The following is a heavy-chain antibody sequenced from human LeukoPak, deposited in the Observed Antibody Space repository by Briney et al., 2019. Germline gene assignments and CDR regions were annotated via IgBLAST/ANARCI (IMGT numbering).Heavy chain of an antibody. D-gene: IGHD3-10*01. V-gene: IGHV3-21*01. J-gene: IGHJ4*02. Sequence: GGSLRLSCAASGFTFSSYSMNWVRQAPGKGLEWVSSISSSSSYIYYADSVKGRFTISRDNAKNSLYLQMNSLRAEDTAVYYCARVLATMVRGVVDYWGQGTLVTVSS. CDR1: GFTFSSYS. CDR3: ARVLATMVRGVVDY. CDR2: ISSSSSYI.